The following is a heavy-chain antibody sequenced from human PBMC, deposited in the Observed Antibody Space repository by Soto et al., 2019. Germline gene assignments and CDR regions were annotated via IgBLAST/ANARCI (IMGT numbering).Heavy chain of an antibody. Sequence: SETLSLTCTVSGGYISSYYWSWIRQPPGKGLEWIGYIYYSGSTNYNPSLKSRVTISVDTSKNQFSLKLSSVTAADTAVYYCARVPSLRWSGYLSPYYYGMDVWGQGTTVTVSS. CDR2: IYYSGST. V-gene: IGHV4-59*01. CDR1: GGYISSYY. CDR3: ARVPSLRWSGYLSPYYYGMDV. J-gene: IGHJ6*02. D-gene: IGHD3-3*01.